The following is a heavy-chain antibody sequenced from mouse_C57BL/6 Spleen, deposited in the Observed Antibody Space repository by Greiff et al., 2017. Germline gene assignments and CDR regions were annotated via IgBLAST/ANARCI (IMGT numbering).Heavy chain of an antibody. Sequence: QVQLKESGAELVKPGASVKISCKASGYAFSSYWMNWVKQRPGKGLEWIGQIYPGDGDTNYNGKFKGKATLTADKSSSTAYMQLSSLTSEDSAVYFCARHYGSSWFAYWGQGTLVTVSA. D-gene: IGHD1-1*01. CDR3: ARHYGSSWFAY. V-gene: IGHV1-80*01. CDR2: IYPGDGDT. J-gene: IGHJ3*01. CDR1: GYAFSSYW.